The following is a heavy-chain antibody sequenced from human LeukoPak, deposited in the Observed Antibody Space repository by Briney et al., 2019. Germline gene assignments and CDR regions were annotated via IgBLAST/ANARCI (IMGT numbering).Heavy chain of an antibody. V-gene: IGHV4-59*08. D-gene: IGHD3-3*01. CDR2: ISYSGST. Sequence: SETLSLTCAVSGVSISSYFWSWIRQPPGKGLEWIGYISYSGSTNYNPSLKSRVTTSVDTSKNQFSLKLNSVTAADTAVYYCARLVDWSADYRLDPWGQGTLVTVSS. CDR3: ARLVDWSADYRLDP. J-gene: IGHJ5*02. CDR1: GVSISSYF.